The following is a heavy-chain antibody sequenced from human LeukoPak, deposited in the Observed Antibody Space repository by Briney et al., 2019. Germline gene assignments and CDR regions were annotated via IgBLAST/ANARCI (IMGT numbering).Heavy chain of an antibody. Sequence: GSLRLSCAASGFTFSSYGMHWVRQPPGKGLEWIGEINHSGSTNYNPSLKSRVTISVDMSKNQFSLKLSSVTAADTAVYYCARYAAKYSSSSPAFDIWGQGTMVTVSS. CDR1: GFTFSSYG. V-gene: IGHV4-34*01. CDR3: ARYAAKYSSSSPAFDI. J-gene: IGHJ3*02. D-gene: IGHD6-6*01. CDR2: INHSGST.